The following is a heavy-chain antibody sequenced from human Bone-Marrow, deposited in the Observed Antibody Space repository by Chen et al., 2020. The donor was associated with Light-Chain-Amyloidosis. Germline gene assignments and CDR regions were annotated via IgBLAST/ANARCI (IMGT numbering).Heavy chain of an antibody. D-gene: IGHD4-4*01. J-gene: IGHJ3*01. CDR1: GFTFTHFA. CDR2: ISNGGGST. V-gene: IGHV3-64D*06. Sequence: EVQLVESGGGLVQPGGSLRLSCSASGFTFTHFAMHWVRQAPWKGLEYVSGISNGGGSTYYADSVMGRFTISRDNSKDTLFLQMRSLRPEDTAVYYCVRDQDHYIPNHGAFHFWGQGTMVTVSS. CDR3: VRDQDHYIPNHGAFHF.